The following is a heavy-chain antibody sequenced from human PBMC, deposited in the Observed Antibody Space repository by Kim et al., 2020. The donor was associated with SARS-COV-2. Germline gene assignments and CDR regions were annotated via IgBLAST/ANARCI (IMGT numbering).Heavy chain of an antibody. Sequence: SETLSLTCTVSGGSISSGGYYWSWIRQHPGKGLEWIGYIYYSGSTYYNPSLKSRVTISVDTSKNQFSLKLSSVTAADTAVYYCARARGSITIFGVAPPGYYYYGMGVLGQGTTVTVSS. J-gene: IGHJ6*02. V-gene: IGHV4-31*03. D-gene: IGHD3-3*01. CDR2: IYYSGST. CDR1: GGSISSGGYY. CDR3: ARARGSITIFGVAPPGYYYYGMGV.